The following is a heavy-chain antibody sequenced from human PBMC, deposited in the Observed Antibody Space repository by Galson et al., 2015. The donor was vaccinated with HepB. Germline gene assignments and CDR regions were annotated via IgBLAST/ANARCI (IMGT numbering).Heavy chain of an antibody. D-gene: IGHD4-17*01. CDR1: GFTFSGSA. V-gene: IGHV3-73*01. CDR2: IRNKANSYAT. CDR3: TTPYGDYGYWYFDL. Sequence: SLRLSCAASGFTFSGSAIHWVRQASGKGLEWVGRIRNKANSYATSYTESVKGRFTISRDDSKNTAYLQMNLLQTEDTATYYCTTPYGDYGYWYFDLWGRGTLSLSPQ. J-gene: IGHJ2*01.